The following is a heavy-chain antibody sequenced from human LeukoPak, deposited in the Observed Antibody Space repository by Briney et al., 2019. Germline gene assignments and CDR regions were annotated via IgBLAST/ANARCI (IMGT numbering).Heavy chain of an antibody. CDR2: ISAYNGNT. V-gene: IGHV1-18*01. Sequence: ASVKVSCKASGYTFTSYGISWVRQAPGQGLEWMGWISAYNGNTNYAQKLQGRVTMTTDTSTSTAYTELRSLRSDDTAVYYCARERPGVLWFGESDYWGQGTLVTVSS. CDR1: GYTFTSYG. J-gene: IGHJ4*02. D-gene: IGHD3-10*01. CDR3: ARERPGVLWFGESDY.